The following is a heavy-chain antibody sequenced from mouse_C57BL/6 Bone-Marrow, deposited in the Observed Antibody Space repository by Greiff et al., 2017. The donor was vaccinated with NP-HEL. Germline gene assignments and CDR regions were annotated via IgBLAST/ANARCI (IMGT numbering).Heavy chain of an antibody. J-gene: IGHJ3*01. CDR1: GYTFTSYG. CDR3: ARSRDYSWFAY. CDR2: IYPRSGNT. V-gene: IGHV1-81*01. Sequence: VMLVESGAELARPGASVKLSCKASGYTFTSYGISWVKQRTGQGLEWIGEIYPRSGNTYYNEKFKGKATLTADKSSSTAYMELRSLTSEDSAVYFCARSRDYSWFAYWGQGTLVTVSA. D-gene: IGHD1-1*01.